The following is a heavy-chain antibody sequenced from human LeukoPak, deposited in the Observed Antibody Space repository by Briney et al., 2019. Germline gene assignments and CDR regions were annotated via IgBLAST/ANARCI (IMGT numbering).Heavy chain of an antibody. Sequence: GESLKISCKGSGYSFTSYWIGWVRQMPGKGLEWMGIIYPGDSDTRYSPSFQGQVTISADKSISTAYLQWSSLKASDTAIYYCAGPPLTVDWYFDLWGRGTRVTVSS. CDR3: AGPPLTVDWYFDL. V-gene: IGHV5-51*01. CDR1: GYSFTSYW. CDR2: IYPGDSDT. J-gene: IGHJ2*01. D-gene: IGHD4-17*01.